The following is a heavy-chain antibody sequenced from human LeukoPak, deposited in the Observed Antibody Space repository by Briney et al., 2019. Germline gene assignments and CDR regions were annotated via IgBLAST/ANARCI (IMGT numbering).Heavy chain of an antibody. CDR3: ATRPRRGWLFQWDY. Sequence: VASVKVSCKVSGYTLTELSMHWVRQAPGKGLEWMGGFDPEDGETIYAQKFQGRVTMTEDTSTDTAYMELSSLRSEDTAVYYCATRPRRGWLFQWDYWGQGTLVTVSS. CDR2: FDPEDGET. CDR1: GYTLTELS. V-gene: IGHV1-24*01. D-gene: IGHD3-22*01. J-gene: IGHJ4*02.